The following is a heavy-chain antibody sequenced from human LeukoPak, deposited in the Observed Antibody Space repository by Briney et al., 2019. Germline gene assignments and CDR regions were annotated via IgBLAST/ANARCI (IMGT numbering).Heavy chain of an antibody. CDR3: ARRDSGGYCFDY. D-gene: IGHD3-22*01. CDR1: GFIFSTYN. Sequence: EGSLRLSCAASGFIFSTYNMNWVRQAPGKGLEWVSSISTGSNHIFYADSVKGRFTTSRENAKNSLYLQMNSLRAEDTAVYYCARRDSGGYCFDYWGQGTLVTVSS. J-gene: IGHJ4*02. V-gene: IGHV3-21*06. CDR2: ISTGSNHI.